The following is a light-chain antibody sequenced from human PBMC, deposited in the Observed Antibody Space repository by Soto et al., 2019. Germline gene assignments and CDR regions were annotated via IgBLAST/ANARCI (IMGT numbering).Light chain of an antibody. CDR2: GAS. V-gene: IGKV3-20*01. CDR1: QSVSSSY. Sequence: EMVLTQSPGTLSLSPGERATLSCRASQSVSSSYLAWYQQKPGQDPRLLIYGASSRDTGIPDRFSGSGSGTDVALTISRLEPEDFTVYYCQQYGSFKFTFGPGTKVDIK. J-gene: IGKJ3*01. CDR3: QQYGSFKFT.